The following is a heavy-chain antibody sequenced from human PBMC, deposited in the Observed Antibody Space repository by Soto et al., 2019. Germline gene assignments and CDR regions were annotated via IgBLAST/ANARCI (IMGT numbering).Heavy chain of an antibody. Sequence: EVQLVESGGGLVQPGGSLKLSCAASGFTFSGSAMHWVRQASGKGLEWVGRIRSKANSYATAYAASVKGRFTISRDDSKNTAYLQMNSLKTEDTAVYYCTRRADYDFWRGYYSGFDYWGQGTLVTVSS. J-gene: IGHJ4*02. CDR3: TRRADYDFWRGYYSGFDY. CDR1: GFTFSGSA. CDR2: IRSKANSYAT. D-gene: IGHD3-3*01. V-gene: IGHV3-73*02.